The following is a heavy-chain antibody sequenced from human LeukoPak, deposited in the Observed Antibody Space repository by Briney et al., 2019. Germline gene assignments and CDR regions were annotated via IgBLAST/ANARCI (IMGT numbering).Heavy chain of an antibody. Sequence: SETLSLTCAVYGGSFSGYYWSWIRQPPGKGLEGIGEINHSGSTNYNPSLKSRVTISVDTSKNQFSLKLSSVTAADTAVYYCARMNFKRFLAAYYGMDVWGQGTTVTVSS. J-gene: IGHJ6*02. CDR2: INHSGST. D-gene: IGHD3-3*01. CDR1: GGSFSGYY. V-gene: IGHV4-34*01. CDR3: ARMNFKRFLAAYYGMDV.